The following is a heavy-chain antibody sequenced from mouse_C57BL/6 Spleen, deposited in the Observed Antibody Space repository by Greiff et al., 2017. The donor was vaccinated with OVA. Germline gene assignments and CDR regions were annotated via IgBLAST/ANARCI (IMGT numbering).Heavy chain of an antibody. J-gene: IGHJ2*01. Sequence: EVQLQQSGPELVKPGASVKMSCKASGYTFTDYNMHWVKQSHGKSLEWIGYINPNNGGTSYNQKFKGKATLTVNKSSSTAYMELRSLTSEDSAVYYCALSPSITTVGDFDYWGQGTTLTVSS. D-gene: IGHD1-1*01. CDR3: ALSPSITTVGDFDY. CDR2: INPNNGGT. CDR1: GYTFTDYN. V-gene: IGHV1-22*01.